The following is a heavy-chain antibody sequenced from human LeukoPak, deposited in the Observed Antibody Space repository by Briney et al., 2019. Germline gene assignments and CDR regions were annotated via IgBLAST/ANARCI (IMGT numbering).Heavy chain of an antibody. Sequence: GGSLRLSCAASGFTFSSYAMSWVRQAPGKGLEWVSSISGSGGSTYYADSVKGRFTISRDNSKNRLHLQMNSLRAEDTAVYYCAKDLYGDSYNWFDPWGQGTLVTVSS. CDR3: AKDLYGDSYNWFDP. J-gene: IGHJ5*02. CDR1: GFTFSSYA. D-gene: IGHD4-17*01. V-gene: IGHV3-23*01. CDR2: ISGSGGST.